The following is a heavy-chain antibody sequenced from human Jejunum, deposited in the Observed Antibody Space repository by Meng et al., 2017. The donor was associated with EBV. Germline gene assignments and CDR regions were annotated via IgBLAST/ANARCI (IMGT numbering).Heavy chain of an antibody. J-gene: IGHJ4*02. Sequence: LVGSGGGLVNPGKPLTLHCAASGFTVTNSHMTWVRQAPGKGLEWVGRIKRTTDGGTTDYAAPVKGRFTISRDDSKNTLHLQMNSLKTEDTAVYYCTDVGGDMIWGQGILVTVSS. CDR2: IKRTTDGGTT. V-gene: IGHV3-15*01. CDR3: TDVGGDMI. D-gene: IGHD3-16*01. CDR1: GFTVTNSH.